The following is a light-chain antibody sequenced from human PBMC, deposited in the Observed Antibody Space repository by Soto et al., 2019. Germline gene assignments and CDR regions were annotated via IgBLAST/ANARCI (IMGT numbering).Light chain of an antibody. J-gene: IGLJ1*01. CDR2: DVS. CDR1: SSDVGGYNY. CDR3: SSYAPSSTDV. V-gene: IGLV2-14*03. Sequence: QSALTQPASVSGSPGQSITISCTGTSSDVGGYNYVSWYQQYPGKAPKLMIYDVSSRPSEVSNRFSGSKSGNTASLTISGLQAEDEADYHCSSYAPSSTDVFGTGTKLTVL.